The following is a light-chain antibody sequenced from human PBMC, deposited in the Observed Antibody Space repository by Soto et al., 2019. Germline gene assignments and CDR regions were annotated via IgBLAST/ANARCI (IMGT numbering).Light chain of an antibody. CDR2: YAS. CDR3: QQYNNWPPIT. J-gene: IGKJ5*01. V-gene: IGKV3-15*01. CDR1: QSVRNN. Sequence: EIMMTQSPATLSVSPGERATLSCRASQSVRNNLAWYQQKPGQAPRLLIYYASTRATGIPARFSGSGSGTEFTPTISSPQSEDFALYYCQQYNNWPPITFGQGTRLEIK.